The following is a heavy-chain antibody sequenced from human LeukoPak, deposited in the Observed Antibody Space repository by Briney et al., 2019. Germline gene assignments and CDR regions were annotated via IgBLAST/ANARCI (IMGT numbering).Heavy chain of an antibody. CDR1: GFTFSSYW. D-gene: IGHD1-26*01. CDR3: ARGTPPSGSYPY. J-gene: IGHJ4*02. CDR2: INHSGST. Sequence: GSLRLSCAASGFTFSSYWMSWVRQAPGKGLEWIGEINHSGSTNYNPPLKSRVTISVDTSKNQFSLKLSSVTAADTAVYYCARGTPPSGSYPYWGQGTLVTVSS. V-gene: IGHV4-34*01.